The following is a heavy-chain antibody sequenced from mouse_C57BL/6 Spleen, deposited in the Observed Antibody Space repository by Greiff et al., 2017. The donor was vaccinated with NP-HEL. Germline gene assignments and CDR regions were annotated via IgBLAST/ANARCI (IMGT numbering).Heavy chain of an antibody. D-gene: IGHD1-1*01. J-gene: IGHJ4*01. V-gene: IGHV1-82*01. CDR1: GYAFSSSW. CDR2: IYPGDGDT. Sequence: VKLMESGPELVKPGASVKISCKASGYAFSSSWMNWVKQRPGKGLEWIGRIYPGDGDTNYNGKFKGKATLTADKSSSTAYMQLSSLTSEDSAVYFCARSFLRTGAMDYWGQGTSVTVSS. CDR3: ARSFLRTGAMDY.